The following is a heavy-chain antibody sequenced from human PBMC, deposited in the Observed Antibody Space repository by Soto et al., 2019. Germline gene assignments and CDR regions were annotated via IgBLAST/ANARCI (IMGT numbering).Heavy chain of an antibody. J-gene: IGHJ4*02. D-gene: IGHD6-13*01. CDR2: ISYDGSNK. V-gene: IGHV3-30-3*01. Sequence: PGGSLSLSCAASGFTFSSYAMHWVRQAPGKGLEWVAVISYDGSNKYYADSVKGRFTNSRDNSKNQLSLRLISVTAADTAVYYCARSPRGSSWYYSSVDSWGQGTLVTVSS. CDR3: ARSPRGSSWYYSSVDS. CDR1: GFTFSSYA.